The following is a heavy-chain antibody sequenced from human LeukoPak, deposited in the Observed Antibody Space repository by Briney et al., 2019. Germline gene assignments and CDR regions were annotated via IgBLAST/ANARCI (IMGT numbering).Heavy chain of an antibody. CDR3: AKGKDYYDSGGYYYTYAFDI. CDR1: GFTFSSYA. D-gene: IGHD3-22*01. CDR2: ISYDGSNK. J-gene: IGHJ3*02. V-gene: IGHV3-30*18. Sequence: GRSLRLSCAASGFTFSSYAMHWVRQAPGKGLEWVAFISYDGSNKYYADSVKGRFSISRDNSKNTLYLQMNSLKAEDTAVYYCAKGKDYYDSGGYYYTYAFDIWGQGTMVTVSS.